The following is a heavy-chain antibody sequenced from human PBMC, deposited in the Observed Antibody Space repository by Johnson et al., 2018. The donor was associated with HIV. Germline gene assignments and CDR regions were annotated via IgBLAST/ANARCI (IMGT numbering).Heavy chain of an antibody. D-gene: IGHD6-6*01. Sequence: QAQLVESGGGVVQPGRSLRLSCAASGFTFSSYAMHWVRQAPGKGLEWVAVISYDGSNKYYADSVKGRFTISRDNSKNTLYLQMNSLRAEDTAVYYCARERPAYSSSSSHAFDIWGQGTMVTVSS. V-gene: IGHV3-30*04. CDR1: GFTFSSYA. CDR2: ISYDGSNK. CDR3: ARERPAYSSSSSHAFDI. J-gene: IGHJ3*02.